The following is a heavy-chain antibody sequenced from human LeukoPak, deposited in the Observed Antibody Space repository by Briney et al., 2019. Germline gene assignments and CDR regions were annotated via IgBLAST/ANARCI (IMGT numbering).Heavy chain of an antibody. Sequence: PGGSLRLSCAASGFTFSSYAMHWVRQAPGKGLEWVAVISYDGSNKYYADSVKGRFTISRDNAKNSLYLQMNSLRAEDTAVYYCARVMKSDAFDIWGQGTMVTVSS. CDR1: GFTFSSYA. CDR2: ISYDGSNK. CDR3: ARVMKSDAFDI. V-gene: IGHV3-30*04. J-gene: IGHJ3*02.